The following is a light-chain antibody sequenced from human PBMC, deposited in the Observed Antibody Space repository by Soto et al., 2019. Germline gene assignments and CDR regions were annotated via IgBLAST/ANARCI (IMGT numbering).Light chain of an antibody. V-gene: IGLV1-40*01. CDR1: SSNIGAYYD. CDR2: GNT. J-gene: IGLJ1*01. Sequence: QSVLTXPPSVSGAPGQRVTISCTGSSSNIGAYYDVHWYQQLPGTVPKLLIFGNTNRPSGVPDRFSGSKSGTSASLAITGLQAEDEADYYCQSYDASLRDYVFGTGTKVTVL. CDR3: QSYDASLRDYV.